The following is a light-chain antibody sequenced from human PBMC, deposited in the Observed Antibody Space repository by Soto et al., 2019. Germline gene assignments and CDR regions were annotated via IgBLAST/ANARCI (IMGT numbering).Light chain of an antibody. CDR1: SSDVGGYNY. Sequence: ALTQPASVSVSPGQSITISCTGTSSDVGGYNYVSWYQQHPGKAPKLMIYDVSNRPSGVSNRFSGSKSGNTASLTISGLQAEDEADYYCSSYTSSSTPYVFGTGTKVTVL. CDR3: SSYTSSSTPYV. V-gene: IGLV2-14*01. J-gene: IGLJ1*01. CDR2: DVS.